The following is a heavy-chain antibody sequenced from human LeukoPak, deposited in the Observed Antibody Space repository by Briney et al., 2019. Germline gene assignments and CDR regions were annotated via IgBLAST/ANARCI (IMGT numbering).Heavy chain of an antibody. J-gene: IGHJ4*02. D-gene: IGHD3-10*01. V-gene: IGHV3-66*04. Sequence: ETLSLTCAVYGGSFSGYYWSWIRQPPGKGLECVSVIYGGGTTYYGDSMKGRFTIFRDNSKNTLYLQMNSLRAEDTAVYYCARHYGSGSYYLVYWGQGTLVTVSS. CDR3: ARHYGSGSYYLVY. CDR2: IYGGGTT. CDR1: GGSFSGYY.